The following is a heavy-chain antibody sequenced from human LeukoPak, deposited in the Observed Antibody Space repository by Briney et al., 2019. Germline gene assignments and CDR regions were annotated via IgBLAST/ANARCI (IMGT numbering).Heavy chain of an antibody. CDR1: GFTFSSYA. CDR2: ISGSGGST. J-gene: IGHJ3*02. Sequence: GGSLRLSCAASGFTFSSYAVSWVRQAPGKGLEWVSAISGSGGSTYYADSVKGRFTISRDNSKNTLYLQMNSLRAEDTAVYYCAKTRVYDRDAFDIWGQGTMVTVSS. D-gene: IGHD6-6*01. V-gene: IGHV3-23*01. CDR3: AKTRVYDRDAFDI.